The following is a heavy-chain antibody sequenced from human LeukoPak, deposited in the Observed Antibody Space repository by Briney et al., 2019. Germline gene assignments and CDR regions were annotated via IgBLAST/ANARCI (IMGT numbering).Heavy chain of an antibody. J-gene: IGHJ4*02. V-gene: IGHV4-59*01. CDR3: ARAGGVKTAALDLDY. Sequence: SEALSLTCTVSGGSISDYSWSWIRQPPGKGLEWIGNIYYSGSANHNPSLKSRVTISRDTSKNQFSLKLTSVTTADTAVYYCARAGGVKTAALDLDYWGQGTLVTVSS. CDR1: GGSISDYS. CDR2: IYYSGSA. D-gene: IGHD6-25*01.